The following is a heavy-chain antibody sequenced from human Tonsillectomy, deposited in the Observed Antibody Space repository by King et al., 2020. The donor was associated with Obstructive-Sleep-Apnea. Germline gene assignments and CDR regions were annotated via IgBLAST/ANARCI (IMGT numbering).Heavy chain of an antibody. CDR1: GASITSSTYY. CDR2: IHYSGST. CDR3: ERVALPQYGDSIS. J-gene: IGHJ5*02. D-gene: IGHD4-17*01. Sequence: QLQESGPGLVKPSETLSLTCTVSGASITSSTYYWGWIRQPPGKGLEWIGNIHYSGSTQYNLSLKSRVTISGDTSRNQFSLNLNSVTAADTAMYYCERVALPQYGDSISWGQGTLVTVSS. V-gene: IGHV4-39*07.